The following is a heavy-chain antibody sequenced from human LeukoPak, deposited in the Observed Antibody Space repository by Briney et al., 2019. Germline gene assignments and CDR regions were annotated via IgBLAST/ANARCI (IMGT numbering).Heavy chain of an antibody. CDR2: IWHHGNTE. CDR1: GFSFSTHG. CDR3: ARDHCGGDCSYLDY. V-gene: IGHV3-33*01. D-gene: IGHD2-21*02. Sequence: GRSLRPSCAGSGFSFSTHGMHWVRQAPGKGLEWVASIWHHGNTEYYTDSVKGRFTISRDNSKNTLFLQMNSLRAEDTAVYYWARDHCGGDCSYLDYWGQGALVTVSS. J-gene: IGHJ4*02.